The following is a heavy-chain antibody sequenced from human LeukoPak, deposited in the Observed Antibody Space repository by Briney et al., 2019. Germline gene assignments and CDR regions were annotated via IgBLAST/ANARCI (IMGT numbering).Heavy chain of an antibody. CDR2: IYYSGST. J-gene: IGHJ3*02. Sequence: SETLSLTCTVPGGSISSYYWSWIRQPPGKGLEWIGYIYYSGSTNYNPSLKSRVTISVDTSKNQFSLKLSSVTAADTAVYYCAREGSSGWYDRGAFDIWGQGTMVTVSS. CDR1: GGSISSYY. D-gene: IGHD6-19*01. CDR3: AREGSSGWYDRGAFDI. V-gene: IGHV4-59*01.